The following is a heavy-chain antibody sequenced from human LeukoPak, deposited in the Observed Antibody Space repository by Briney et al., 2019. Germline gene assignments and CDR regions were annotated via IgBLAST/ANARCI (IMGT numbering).Heavy chain of an antibody. CDR3: ARSRKVGATDY. D-gene: IGHD1-26*01. V-gene: IGHV3-48*03. CDR2: ISSSGSTI. CDR1: GFTFSSYE. Sequence: PGGSLRLSCAASGFTFSSYEMNWVRQAPGKGLEWVSYISSSGSTIYYADSVKGRFTISRDNAKNSLYLQMNSLRAEDTAVYYCARSRKVGATDYWGQGTLVTVSS. J-gene: IGHJ4*02.